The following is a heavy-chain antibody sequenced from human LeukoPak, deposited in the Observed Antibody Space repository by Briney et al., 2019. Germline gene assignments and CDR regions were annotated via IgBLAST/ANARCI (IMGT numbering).Heavy chain of an antibody. Sequence: ASVKVSCKASGYTFTSYAMHWVRRAPGQRLEWMGWINAGNGDTKYSQKFQGRVTIARDISASTAYMELSSLRSEDTAVYYCARDRGGTGDFDYWGQGTLVTVSS. CDR2: INAGNGDT. J-gene: IGHJ4*02. CDR1: GYTFTSYA. D-gene: IGHD1-1*01. V-gene: IGHV1-3*01. CDR3: ARDRGGTGDFDY.